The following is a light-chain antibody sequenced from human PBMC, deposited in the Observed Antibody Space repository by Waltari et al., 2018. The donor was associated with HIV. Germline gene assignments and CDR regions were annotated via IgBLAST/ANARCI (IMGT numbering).Light chain of an antibody. V-gene: IGLV4-60*03. CDR1: SGHSSYI. Sequence: QPVLTQSSSASASLESSVKLTCTLISGHSSYIIACHQQQPGKAPRYLMKVEGSGSFNKGSGVPDRFSGSSSGADRYLTISNLQSEDEADYYCETWDSDIRVFGGGTKLTVL. J-gene: IGLJ2*01. CDR2: VEGSGSF. CDR3: ETWDSDIRV.